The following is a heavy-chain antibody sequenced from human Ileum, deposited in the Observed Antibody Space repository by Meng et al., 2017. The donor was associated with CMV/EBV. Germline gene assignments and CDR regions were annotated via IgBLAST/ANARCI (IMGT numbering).Heavy chain of an antibody. V-gene: IGHV3-74*01. Sequence: SCAGSGFTFSNYWMYWVRQTPGKGLVWLSRISGDGTMTGYADSVKGRFTVSRDNAKNTLYLQLNSLRVEDTAVYYCAGPLGVNAFDFWGQGTMVTVSS. J-gene: IGHJ3*01. CDR3: AGPLGVNAFDF. D-gene: IGHD1-26*01. CDR1: GFTFSNYW. CDR2: ISGDGTMT.